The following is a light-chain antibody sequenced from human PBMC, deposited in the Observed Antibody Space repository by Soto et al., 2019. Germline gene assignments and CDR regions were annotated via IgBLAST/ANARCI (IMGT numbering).Light chain of an antibody. J-gene: IGKJ5*01. V-gene: IGKV3-11*01. CDR1: QSVSVF. CDR2: DAS. CDR3: QQRTNWPPGIN. Sequence: EIVLTQSPATLSLSPGEVATLSCRASQSVSVFLAWYQQKSGQAPRLLIFDASNRATGIPARFSGSGSGTDFTLTISSLEPEDFAVYYCQQRTNWPPGINFGQGTRLEIK.